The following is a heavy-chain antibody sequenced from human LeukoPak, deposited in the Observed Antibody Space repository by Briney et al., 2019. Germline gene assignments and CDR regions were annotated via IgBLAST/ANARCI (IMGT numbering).Heavy chain of an antibody. CDR3: ARDLVQAYDFWSGYYTNWFDP. V-gene: IGHV1-18*01. J-gene: IGHJ5*02. Sequence: GASVKVSRKASGYTFTSYGISWVRQAPGQGLEWMGWISAYNGNTNYAQKLQGRVTMTTDTSTSTAYMELRSLRSDDTAVYYCARDLVQAYDFWSGYYTNWFDPWGQGTLVTVSS. CDR1: GYTFTSYG. D-gene: IGHD3-3*01. CDR2: ISAYNGNT.